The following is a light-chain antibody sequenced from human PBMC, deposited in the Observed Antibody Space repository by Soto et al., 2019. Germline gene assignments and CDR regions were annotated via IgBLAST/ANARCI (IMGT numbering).Light chain of an antibody. CDR3: QQYNSYSWT. J-gene: IGKJ1*01. CDR2: DAS. CDR1: QSISTS. V-gene: IGKV1-5*01. Sequence: DIQMTQSPSTLSASPGDRVTITCRASQSISTSLAWYQQKPGKAPNLLIYDASSFETGDPSRFSGSGSGTEFTLTISSLQPDDFATYYCQQYNSYSWTFGQGTKVEIK.